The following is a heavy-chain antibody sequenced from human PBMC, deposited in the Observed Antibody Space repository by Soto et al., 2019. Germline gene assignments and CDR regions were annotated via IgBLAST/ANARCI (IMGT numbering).Heavy chain of an antibody. CDR3: ARGVVLYYDFWSGYSFLAEYFQH. CDR2: INAGNGNT. CDR1: GYTFTSYA. D-gene: IGHD3-3*01. Sequence: ASVTVSCKASGYTFTSYAMHWVRQAPGQRLEWMGWINAGNGNTKYSQKFQGRVTITRDTSASTAYMELSSLRSEDTAVYYCARGVVLYYDFWSGYSFLAEYFQHWGQGTLVTASS. V-gene: IGHV1-3*01. J-gene: IGHJ1*01.